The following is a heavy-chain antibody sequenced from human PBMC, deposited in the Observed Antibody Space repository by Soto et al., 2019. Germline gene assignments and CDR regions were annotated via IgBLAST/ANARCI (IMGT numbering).Heavy chain of an antibody. V-gene: IGHV4-34*01. Sequence: PSETLSLTCAVYGGSFSGYYWSWIRQPPGKGLEWIGEINHSGSTNYNPSLKSRVTISVDTSKNQFSLKLSSVTAADTAVYYCARGRGGSGWFGLDYWGQGALVTVSS. CDR1: GGSFSGYY. CDR2: INHSGST. CDR3: ARGRGGSGWFGLDY. J-gene: IGHJ4*02. D-gene: IGHD6-19*01.